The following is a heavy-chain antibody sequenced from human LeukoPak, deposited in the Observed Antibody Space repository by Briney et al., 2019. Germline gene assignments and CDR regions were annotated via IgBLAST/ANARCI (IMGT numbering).Heavy chain of an antibody. CDR2: IKQDGSEK. CDR3: ASWHNYDSSGYSSLGY. CDR1: GFTFSSYW. D-gene: IGHD3-22*01. Sequence: GGSLRLSCAASGFTFSSYWMSWVRQAPGKGLEWVANIKQDGSEKYYVDSVKGRFTISRDNAKNSLYLQMNSLRAEDTAVYYCASWHNYDSSGYSSLGYWGQGTLVTVSS. V-gene: IGHV3-7*01. J-gene: IGHJ4*02.